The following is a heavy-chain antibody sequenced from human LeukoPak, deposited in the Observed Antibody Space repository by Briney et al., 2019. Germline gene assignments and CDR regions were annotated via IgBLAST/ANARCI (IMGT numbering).Heavy chain of an antibody. J-gene: IGHJ3*02. V-gene: IGHV1-2*02. CDR1: GYTFTGYY. CDR3: ARRWILTGSDAFDI. CDR2: INPNSGGT. D-gene: IGHD3-9*01. Sequence: ASVKVSCKASGYTFTGYYMHWVRQAPGQGLEWMGWINPNSGGTNYAQKFQGRVTMTSDTSISTAYMELSRLRSDDTAVYYCARRWILTGSDAFDIWGQGTMVTVSS.